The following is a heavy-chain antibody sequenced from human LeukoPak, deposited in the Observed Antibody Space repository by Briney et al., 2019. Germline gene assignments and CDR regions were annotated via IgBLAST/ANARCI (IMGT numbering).Heavy chain of an antibody. D-gene: IGHD3-3*01. CDR2: FDPEDGET. CDR3: ATDLALRFLEWSPFDY. J-gene: IGHJ4*02. V-gene: IGHV1-24*01. CDR1: GYTLTELS. Sequence: ASVKVSCKVSGYTLTELSMHWVRQAPGKGLEWMGGFDPEDGETIYAQKFQGRVTMTEDTSTDTAYMELSSLRSEDTAVYYCATDLALRFLEWSPFDYWGQGTLVTVSS.